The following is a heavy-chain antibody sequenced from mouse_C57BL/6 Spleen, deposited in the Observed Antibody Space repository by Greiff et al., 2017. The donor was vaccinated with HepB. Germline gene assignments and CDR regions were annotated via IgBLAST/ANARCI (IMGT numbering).Heavy chain of an antibody. D-gene: IGHD2-4*01. CDR2: ISDGGSYT. CDR1: GFTFSSYA. V-gene: IGHV5-4*01. Sequence: EVQRVESGGGLVKPGGSLKLSCAASGFTFSSYAMSWVRQTPEKRLEWVATISDGGSYTYYPDNVKGRFTISRDNAKNNLYLQMSHLKSEDTAMYYCARGDSSDYWGQGTTLTVSS. J-gene: IGHJ2*01. CDR3: ARGDSSDY.